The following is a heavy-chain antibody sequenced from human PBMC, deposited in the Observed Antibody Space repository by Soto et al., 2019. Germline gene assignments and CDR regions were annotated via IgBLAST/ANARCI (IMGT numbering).Heavy chain of an antibody. D-gene: IGHD5-12*01. CDR3: ARDGQGGFLDY. CDR2: INQDGGVR. Sequence: EVQLVESGGGLVQPGGSLRLSSAASGFTFSTYWMSWVRQAPGKGLEWVTNINQDGGVRDYVDSVKGRFTISRDNAKNSVYLQMNSLRAEDTAVYYCARDGQGGFLDYWGQGTLVTVSS. CDR1: GFTFSTYW. J-gene: IGHJ4*02. V-gene: IGHV3-7*01.